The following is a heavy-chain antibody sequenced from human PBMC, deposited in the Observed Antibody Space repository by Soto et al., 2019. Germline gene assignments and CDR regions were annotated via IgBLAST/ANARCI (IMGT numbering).Heavy chain of an antibody. CDR3: AISQDRGGRTTFIY. CDR2: INWKSDI. D-gene: IGHD3-16*01. J-gene: IGHJ4*02. V-gene: IGHV3-9*01. CDR1: GFTFDDNA. Sequence: GGSLRLSCAVSGFTFDDNAMHCVRQAPEKGLEWVSGINWKSDIGYADSVKGRFTISRDNAENSLYLQMNSLRAEDTALYYCAISQDRGGRTTFIYWGQGAQVTVSS.